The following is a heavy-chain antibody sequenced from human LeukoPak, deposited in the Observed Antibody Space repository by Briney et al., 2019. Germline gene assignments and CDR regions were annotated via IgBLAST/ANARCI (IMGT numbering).Heavy chain of an antibody. CDR2: ISSSSSYR. J-gene: IGHJ4*02. Sequence: GESLRLSCAASGFTFSRYSMNWVRQAPGKGLEWVSSISSSSSYRYYADSVKGRFTISRDNAKNSLHLQVNSLRAEDTAVYYCMSYAGRSDDYWGQGTLVTVSS. D-gene: IGHD3-16*01. CDR3: MSYAGRSDDY. CDR1: GFTFSRYS. V-gene: IGHV3-21*01.